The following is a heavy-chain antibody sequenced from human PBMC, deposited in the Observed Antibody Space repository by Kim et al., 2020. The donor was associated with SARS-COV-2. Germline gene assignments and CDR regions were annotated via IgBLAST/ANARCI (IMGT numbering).Heavy chain of an antibody. Sequence: ESGNGLFTISRDNSKTTLYLQMNSLRAEDTAVYYCAKAHHDYGDWYYFDYWGQGTLVTVSS. D-gene: IGHD4-17*01. V-gene: IGHV3-33*06. J-gene: IGHJ4*02. CDR3: AKAHHDYGDWYYFDY.